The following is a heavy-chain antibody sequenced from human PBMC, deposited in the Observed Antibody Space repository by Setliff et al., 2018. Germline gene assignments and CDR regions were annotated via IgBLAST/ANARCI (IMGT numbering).Heavy chain of an antibody. CDR1: GFTFTNYW. D-gene: IGHD6-19*01. Sequence: PGGSLRLSCAASGFTFTNYWINWARQAPGKGLEWVADIKQDESEKHYVGSVKGRFTISRDNARNSVYLQMNSLRAEDAAVYYCATSDWYAAFAHWGQGTLVAVSS. CDR2: IKQDESEK. V-gene: IGHV3-7*01. J-gene: IGHJ4*02. CDR3: ATSDWYAAFAH.